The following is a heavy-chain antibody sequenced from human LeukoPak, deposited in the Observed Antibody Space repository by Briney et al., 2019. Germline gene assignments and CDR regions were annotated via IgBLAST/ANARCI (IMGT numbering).Heavy chain of an antibody. Sequence: ASVKVSCKASGGTFSSYAISWVRQAPGQGLEWMGGIIPIFGTANYAQKFQGRVTITADESTSTAYMELSRLRSDDTAVYYCARLYSGYATNVDYWGQGTLVTVSS. CDR2: IIPIFGTA. V-gene: IGHV1-69*13. D-gene: IGHD5-12*01. CDR3: ARLYSGYATNVDY. J-gene: IGHJ4*02. CDR1: GGTFSSYA.